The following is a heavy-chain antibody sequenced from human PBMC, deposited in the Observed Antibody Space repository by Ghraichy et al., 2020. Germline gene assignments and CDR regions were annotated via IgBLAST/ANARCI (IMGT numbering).Heavy chain of an antibody. CDR1: GGTFNKYA. J-gene: IGHJ4*02. Sequence: SVKVSCKTSGGTFNKYAISWVRQAPGQGLEWMDRIIHSLGVANYAQKFQGRLTITADTSTGTAFMELNSLKSDDTAIYYCAGEGVEWLADSWGQGTPVTVSS. V-gene: IGHV1-69*04. CDR3: AGEGVEWLADS. D-gene: IGHD6-19*01. CDR2: IIHSLGVA.